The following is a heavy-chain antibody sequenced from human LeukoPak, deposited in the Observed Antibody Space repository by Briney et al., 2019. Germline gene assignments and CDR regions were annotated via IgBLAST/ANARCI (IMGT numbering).Heavy chain of an antibody. D-gene: IGHD3-10*01. V-gene: IGHV3-74*01. CDR1: GFTFSSYW. J-gene: IGHJ6*03. CDR3: ARDIKGYYYYYMDV. Sequence: GGSLRLSCAASGFTFSSYWMHWVRQAPGKGLVWVSRINSDGSSTGYADSVKGRFTISRDNAKNTLYLQMNSLRAEDTAVYYCARDIKGYYYYYMDVWGKGTTVTVSS. CDR2: INSDGSST.